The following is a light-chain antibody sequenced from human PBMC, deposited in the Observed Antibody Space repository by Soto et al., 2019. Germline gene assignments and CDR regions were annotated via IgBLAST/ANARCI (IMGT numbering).Light chain of an antibody. V-gene: IGKV1-5*03. CDR2: KAS. CDR3: QQYNSYST. CDR1: QSISSW. J-gene: IGKJ1*01. Sequence: DIQMTQSPSTLSASVGDRVTITCRASQSISSWLAWYQRKPGKAPNLLIYKASSLDSGVPSRLSGNGSGTEFTLTISSLQPDDFATYYCQQYNSYSTFGQGTKVEIK.